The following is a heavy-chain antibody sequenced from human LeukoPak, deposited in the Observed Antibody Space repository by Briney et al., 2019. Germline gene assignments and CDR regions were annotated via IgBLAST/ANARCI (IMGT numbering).Heavy chain of an antibody. V-gene: IGHV3-33*01. CDR1: GFTFSSYG. Sequence: GGSLRLSCAASGFTFSSYGMHWVRQAPGKGLEWVAVIWYDGSNKYYADSVKGRFTISRDNSKNTVYVQMNSLRAEDTAVYYCARESSSSLTLHHWGQGTLVTVSS. CDR2: IWYDGSNK. CDR3: ARESSSSLTLHH. D-gene: IGHD6-6*01. J-gene: IGHJ4*02.